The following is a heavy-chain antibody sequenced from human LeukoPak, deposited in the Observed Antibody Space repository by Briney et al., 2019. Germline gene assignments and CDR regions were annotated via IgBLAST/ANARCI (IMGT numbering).Heavy chain of an antibody. CDR3: ARHPKGEKQQLLYGSPDY. CDR2: INPNSGGT. J-gene: IGHJ4*02. D-gene: IGHD2-2*02. Sequence: ASVKVSCKASGYTFTGYYTHWVRQAPGQGLEWMGWINPNSGGTNYAQKFQGRVTMTRDTSISTAYMELSRLRSDDTAVYYCARHPKGEKQQLLYGSPDYWGQGTLVTVSS. CDR1: GYTFTGYY. V-gene: IGHV1-2*02.